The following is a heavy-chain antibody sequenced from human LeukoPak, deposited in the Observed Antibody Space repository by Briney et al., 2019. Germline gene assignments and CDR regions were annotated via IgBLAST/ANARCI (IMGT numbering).Heavy chain of an antibody. J-gene: IGHJ6*03. CDR1: GYSFTSYW. CDR2: IYPGDSDT. Sequence: GESLKISCKGSGYSFTSYWIGWVRQMPGKGLEWMGIIYPGDSDTRYSPSFQGQVTISADKSISTAYLQWSSLKASDTAMYYCVRHWPPTTVTMIRNYYYYYMDVWGKGTTVTVSS. CDR3: VRHWPPTTVTMIRNYYYYYMDV. V-gene: IGHV5-51*01. D-gene: IGHD4-11*01.